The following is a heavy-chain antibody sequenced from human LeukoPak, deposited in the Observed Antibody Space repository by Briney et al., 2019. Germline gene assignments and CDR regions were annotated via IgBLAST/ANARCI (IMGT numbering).Heavy chain of an antibody. Sequence: PSETLSLTCAVSGGSISRAAYSWSWIRQPPGTGLEWLGYIYHSGTTYYNPSLKTRVTISVDHSKNHFSLKLSSVTAGDTAVYYCASGDYYGSGSFDYWGQGTLVTVSS. V-gene: IGHV4-30-2*01. J-gene: IGHJ4*02. D-gene: IGHD3-10*01. CDR3: ASGDYYGSGSFDY. CDR1: GGSISRAAYS. CDR2: IYHSGTT.